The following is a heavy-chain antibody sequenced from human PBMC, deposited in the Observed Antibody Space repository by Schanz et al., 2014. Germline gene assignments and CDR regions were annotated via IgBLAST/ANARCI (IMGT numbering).Heavy chain of an antibody. CDR1: GFAVDNYY. CDR3: ARLDPYCRSGTCSREFDF. J-gene: IGHJ4*02. V-gene: IGHV3-66*02. CDR2: IFTDGRT. Sequence: EVQLVASGGGLVQPGGSLRLSCAASGFAVDNYYMSCVRQAPGRGLEWVSIIFTDGRTYYADSVKGRFTISRDSSKNTLFLQVNSLRTEDTAVYSCARLDPYCRSGTCSREFDFCGQGTLVAVSS. D-gene: IGHD2-15*01.